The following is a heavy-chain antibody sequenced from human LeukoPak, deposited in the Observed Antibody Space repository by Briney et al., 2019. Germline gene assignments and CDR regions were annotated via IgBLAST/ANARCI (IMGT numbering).Heavy chain of an antibody. J-gene: IGHJ3*02. D-gene: IGHD2-2*01. Sequence: SQTLSLTCNVSGVSVSDGRYYWTWIRQHPGKGLEWIGYKYYSGSAKYNPSLKSLLTISIDTSKNQFSLQLSSVTAADTATYYCATPYCSSISCLDVFNTWGQGTRVTVSS. CDR1: GVSVSDGRYY. V-gene: IGHV4-31*01. CDR2: KYYSGSA. CDR3: ATPYCSSISCLDVFNT.